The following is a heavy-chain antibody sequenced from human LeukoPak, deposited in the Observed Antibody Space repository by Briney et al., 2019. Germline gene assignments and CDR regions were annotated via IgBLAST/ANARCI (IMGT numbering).Heavy chain of an antibody. CDR1: GFTFRTYG. CDR3: AGSNGNDPS. D-gene: IGHD1-1*01. J-gene: IGHJ4*02. V-gene: IGHV3-23*01. CDR2: ISASGDNT. Sequence: GGCLRLSCVASGFTFRTYGMSSVRQAPGKGLEWLSSISASGDNTHHADSVKGRFTISRDNSKNTLYLQMNSLRAEDTAVYYCAGSNGNDPSWGQGTLVTVSS.